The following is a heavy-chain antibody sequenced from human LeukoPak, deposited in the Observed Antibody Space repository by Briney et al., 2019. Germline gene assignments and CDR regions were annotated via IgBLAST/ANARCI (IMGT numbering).Heavy chain of an antibody. CDR3: ATDNYGMLDY. J-gene: IGHJ4*02. D-gene: IGHD3-9*01. CDR1: GYSFSSYW. CDR2: VDPRTGVT. Sequence: GESLKISCKGSGYSFSSYWIAWVRQMPGKGLEWMGWVDPRTGVTRCTQKFQGRVTMTRDTSISTVYLDLNGLTFDDTAVYYCATDNYGMLDYWGQGTLVTVSS. V-gene: IGHV1-2*02.